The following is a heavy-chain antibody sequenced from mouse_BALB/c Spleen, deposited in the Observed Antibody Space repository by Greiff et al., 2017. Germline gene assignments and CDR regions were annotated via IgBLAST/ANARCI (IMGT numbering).Heavy chain of an antibody. D-gene: IGHD1-1*02. V-gene: IGHV10S3*01. Sequence: GGGLVQPKGSLKLSCAASGFTFNTNAMNWVRQAPGKGLEWVARIRSKSNNYATYYADSVKDRFTISRDDSQSMLYLQMNNLKTEDTAMYYCVRGYGDYWGQGTTLTVSS. CDR1: GFTFNTNA. CDR3: VRGYGDY. J-gene: IGHJ2*01. CDR2: IRSKSNNYAT.